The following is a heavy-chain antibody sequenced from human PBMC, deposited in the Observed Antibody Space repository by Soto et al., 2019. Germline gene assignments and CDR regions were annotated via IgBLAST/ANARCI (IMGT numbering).Heavy chain of an antibody. J-gene: IGHJ6*02. Sequence: SETLSLTCTVSGGSVSSGDHYWSWIRQPPGKGLEWIAYISYTGTTNYNPSLKSRVTISVDMSKNQFSLRLGSVTSADTAVYYCAREGDSNHPGLDVWGQGTTVTVSS. V-gene: IGHV4-61*08. CDR2: ISYTGTT. D-gene: IGHD3-16*01. CDR1: GGSVSSGDHY. CDR3: AREGDSNHPGLDV.